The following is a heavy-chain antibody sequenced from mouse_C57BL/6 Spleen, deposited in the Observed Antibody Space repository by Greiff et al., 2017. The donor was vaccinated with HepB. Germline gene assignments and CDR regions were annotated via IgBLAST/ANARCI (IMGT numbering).Heavy chain of an antibody. CDR3: ARSGANWDVRFDY. Sequence: QVQLKESGPELVKPGASVKISCKASGYAFSSSWMNWVKQRPGKGLEWIGRIYPGDGDTNYNGKFKGKATLTADKSSSTAYMQLSSLTSEDSAVYFCARSGANWDVRFDYWGQGTTLTVSS. CDR2: IYPGDGDT. CDR1: GYAFSSSW. D-gene: IGHD4-1*01. V-gene: IGHV1-82*01. J-gene: IGHJ2*01.